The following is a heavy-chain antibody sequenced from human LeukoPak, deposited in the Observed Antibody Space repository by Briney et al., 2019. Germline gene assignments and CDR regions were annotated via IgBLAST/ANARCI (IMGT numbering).Heavy chain of an antibody. J-gene: IGHJ4*02. Sequence: GGSLRLSCAASGFTFSSYSMNGVRQAPGKGLEWVSSISSSSSYIYYADSVKGRFTISRDNAKNSLYLQMNSLRAEDTAVYYCARDRCSSTSCYVTYWGQGTLVTVSS. CDR2: ISSSSSYI. CDR3: ARDRCSSTSCYVTY. D-gene: IGHD2-2*01. CDR1: GFTFSSYS. V-gene: IGHV3-21*01.